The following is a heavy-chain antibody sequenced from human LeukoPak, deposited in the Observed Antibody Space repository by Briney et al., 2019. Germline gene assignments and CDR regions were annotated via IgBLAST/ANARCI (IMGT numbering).Heavy chain of an antibody. CDR2: ISSSSSYI. Sequence: GGSLRLSCAASGFTFSSYSMNWVRQAPGKGLEWVSSISSSSSYIYYADSVKGRFTISRDNAKNSLYLQMNSLRAEDTAVYYCARGGGYYYDSSGYYAYWGQGTLVTVSS. J-gene: IGHJ4*02. D-gene: IGHD3-22*01. V-gene: IGHV3-21*01. CDR1: GFTFSSYS. CDR3: ARGGGYYYDSSGYYAY.